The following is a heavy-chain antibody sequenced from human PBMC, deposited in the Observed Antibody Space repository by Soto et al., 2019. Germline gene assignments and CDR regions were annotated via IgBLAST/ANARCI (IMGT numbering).Heavy chain of an antibody. CDR2: IYYSGST. Sequence: EKLPHTYAVYGGFFSGYYWSWIRQPPGKGLEWIGSIYYSGSTYYNPSLKSRVTISVDTSKNQFSLKLSSVTAADTAVYYCACLSGSNVMAFCGQGSTVTVSS. CDR1: GGFFSGYY. D-gene: IGHD5-12*01. CDR3: ACLSGSNVMAF. V-gene: IGHV4-34*01. J-gene: IGHJ6*02.